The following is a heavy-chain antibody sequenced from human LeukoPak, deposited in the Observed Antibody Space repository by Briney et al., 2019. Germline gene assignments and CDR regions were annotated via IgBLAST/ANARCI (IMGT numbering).Heavy chain of an antibody. D-gene: IGHD1-14*01. CDR1: GFSFDNYR. CDR2: IHFDGSKK. J-gene: IGHJ4*02. Sequence: QPGGSLRLSCAASGFSFDNYRMHWVRQAPGKGLEWVALIHFDGSKKFYTDSVKGRFTISRDNSKNTLYLQMNNLRAEDTAVYYCAEDDNGPQDQWGRGILVTVSS. V-gene: IGHV3-30*02. CDR3: AEDDNGPQDQ.